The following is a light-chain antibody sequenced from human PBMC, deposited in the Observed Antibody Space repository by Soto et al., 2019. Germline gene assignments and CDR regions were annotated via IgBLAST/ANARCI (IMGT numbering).Light chain of an antibody. CDR1: QSVSSTY. J-gene: IGKJ5*01. CDR2: SAS. CDR3: QQYGTSLIT. V-gene: IGKV3-20*01. Sequence: EIVLTQSPGTLSLSPGERATFSCRVSQSVSSTYLAWYQQKPGQAPRLLIYSASSRATGIPDRFSGSASGTDFTLTISRLEPEDFAVYYCQQYGTSLITFGQGTRLEIK.